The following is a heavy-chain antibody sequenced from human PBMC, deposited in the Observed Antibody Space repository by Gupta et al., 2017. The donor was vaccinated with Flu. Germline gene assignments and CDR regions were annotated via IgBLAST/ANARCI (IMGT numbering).Heavy chain of an antibody. Sequence: IRQPPGKGLEWIGEINHSGSTNYNPSLKSRVTISVDTSKNQFSLKLSSVTAADTAVYYCARYASAIPIYGMDVWGQGTTVTVSS. V-gene: IGHV4-34*01. CDR2: INHSGST. CDR3: ARYASAIPIYGMDV. J-gene: IGHJ6*02. D-gene: IGHD2-2*02.